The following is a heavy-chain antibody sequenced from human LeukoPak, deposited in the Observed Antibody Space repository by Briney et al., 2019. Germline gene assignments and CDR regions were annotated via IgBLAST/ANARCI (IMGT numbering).Heavy chain of an antibody. CDR1: GFIFSSYA. Sequence: GGSLRLSCAASGFIFSSYAMSWVRQVPGTGLEWVSAISGSGDDTYYAVFVKGRFTISRDNSKNTLYLQMNSLRAEDTAIYYCAKDRVVIMPASLNYWGQGTLVIVSS. D-gene: IGHD2-21*01. CDR3: AKDRVVIMPASLNY. V-gene: IGHV3-23*01. CDR2: ISGSGDDT. J-gene: IGHJ4*02.